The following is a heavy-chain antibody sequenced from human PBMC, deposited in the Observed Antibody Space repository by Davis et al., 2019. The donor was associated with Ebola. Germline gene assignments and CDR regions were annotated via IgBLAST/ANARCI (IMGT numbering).Heavy chain of an antibody. CDR1: GGTFSSYA. Sequence: SVKVSCKASGGTFSSYAISWVRQAPGQGLEWMGGIIPILGIANYAQKFQGRVTITADKSTSTAYMELSSLRSEDTAVYYCARFSGESLGSGRYYYYYYYMDVWGKGTTVTVSS. CDR3: ARFSGESLGSGRYYYYYYYMDV. D-gene: IGHD7-27*01. V-gene: IGHV1-69*10. J-gene: IGHJ6*03. CDR2: IIPILGIA.